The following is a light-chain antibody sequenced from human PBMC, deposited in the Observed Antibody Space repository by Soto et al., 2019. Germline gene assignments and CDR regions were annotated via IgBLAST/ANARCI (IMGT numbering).Light chain of an antibody. CDR3: QQYNIWPYT. J-gene: IGKJ2*01. CDR2: DTS. CDR1: QSVSSN. Sequence: EIGITQSTATLSVSPRERAPLSFRASQSVSSNLAWYQQKPGQAPRLLIYDTSTRATGIPARFSGSGSGTDFTLTISSLQSEDFAIYYCQQYNIWPYTFGQGTKVDIK. V-gene: IGKV3-15*01.